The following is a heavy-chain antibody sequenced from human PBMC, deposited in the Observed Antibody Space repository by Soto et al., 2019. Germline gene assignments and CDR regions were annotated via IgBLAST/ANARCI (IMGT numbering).Heavy chain of an antibody. V-gene: IGHV1-46*01. CDR3: ARGSSSGSGGTGVLNV. Sequence: QVQLAQSGAEVKKPGASVKVSCQASGYTFTKHYIHWVRQAPGQGLEWMGVINPGSASPRYAQKFQGRVTVTSDTSTSTVCMELTSLTSDDTAVYYCARGSSSGSGGTGVLNVWGQGTMVTVSS. CDR2: INPGSASP. CDR1: GYTFTKHY. D-gene: IGHD3-10*01. J-gene: IGHJ3*01.